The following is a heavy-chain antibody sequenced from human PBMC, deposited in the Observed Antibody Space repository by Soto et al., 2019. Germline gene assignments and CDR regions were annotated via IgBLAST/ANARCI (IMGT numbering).Heavy chain of an antibody. D-gene: IGHD3-10*01. J-gene: IGHJ5*02. Sequence: QVQLQESGPGLVKPSQTLSLTCTVSGGSISSGGYYWSWIRQHPGKGLEWIGHIYYSGSTYYNPSLKSRVTISVDTSKNQFSLKLSSVTAADTAVYYCARGVTYYYGSGSENWFDPWGQGTLVTVSS. CDR1: GGSISSGGYY. CDR2: IYYSGST. CDR3: ARGVTYYYGSGSENWFDP. V-gene: IGHV4-31*03.